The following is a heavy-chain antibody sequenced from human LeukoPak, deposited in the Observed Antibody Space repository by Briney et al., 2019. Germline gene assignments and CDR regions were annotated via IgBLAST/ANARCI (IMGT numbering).Heavy chain of an antibody. D-gene: IGHD4/OR15-4a*01. CDR2: IYHSGST. CDR1: GYSISSGYY. Sequence: SETLSLTCAVSGYSISSGYYWGWIRQPPGKGLEWIGSIYHSGSTYYNPSLKSRVTVSVDTSKNQISLKLSSVTAADTAMYYCARGCPNALDYYYLDYWGQGNLVTVSS. J-gene: IGHJ4*02. V-gene: IGHV4-38-2*01. CDR3: ARGCPNALDYYYLDY.